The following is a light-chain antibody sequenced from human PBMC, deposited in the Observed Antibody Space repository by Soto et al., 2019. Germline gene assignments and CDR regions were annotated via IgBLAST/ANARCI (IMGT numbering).Light chain of an antibody. J-gene: IGKJ1*01. CDR3: QQYNNWRT. CDR2: XAS. V-gene: IGKV3-15*01. CDR1: QSVSSN. Sequence: EIVMTQSPATLSVSPGXXXXXXXXASQSVSSNLAWYQQKPGQAPRLLIYXASARAXXIPARFSGSGSGTEFTLTISSLQSEDFAVYYCQQYNNWRTFGQGTKVDI.